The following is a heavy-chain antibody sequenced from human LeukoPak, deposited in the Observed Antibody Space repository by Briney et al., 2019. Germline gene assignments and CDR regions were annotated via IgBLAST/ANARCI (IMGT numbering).Heavy chain of an antibody. CDR1: GFTFDDYA. CDR3: AVLTTLTTDDAFDV. J-gene: IGHJ3*01. Sequence: PGRSLRLSCAASGFTFDDYAMHWVRQAPGKGLEWVSGISWSSRSIGYADSVKGRFTISRDNAKNSLYLQMNSLRAEDTAFYYCAVLTTLTTDDAFDVWGQGTMVTVSS. V-gene: IGHV3-9*01. CDR2: ISWSSRSI. D-gene: IGHD4-17*01.